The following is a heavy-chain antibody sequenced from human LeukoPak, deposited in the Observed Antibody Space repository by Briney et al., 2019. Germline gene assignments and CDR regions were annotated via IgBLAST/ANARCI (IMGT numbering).Heavy chain of an antibody. Sequence: GGSLRLSCAASGFXFSSYAISWVRHAPGEGLKWVSAISDSGGTTYYADSVKGRFTISRDNSKNTLYLQMNSLRGEDTAVYYCAKLTRGYCSSTACPNWFDPWGQGTLVTVSS. CDR1: GFXFSSYA. CDR2: ISDSGGTT. V-gene: IGHV3-23*01. CDR3: AKLTRGYCSSTACPNWFDP. D-gene: IGHD2-2*01. J-gene: IGHJ5*02.